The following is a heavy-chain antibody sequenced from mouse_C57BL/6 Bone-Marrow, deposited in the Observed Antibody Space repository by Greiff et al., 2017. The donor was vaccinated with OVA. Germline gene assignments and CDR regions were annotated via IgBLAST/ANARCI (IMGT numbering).Heavy chain of an antibody. Sequence: EVQLQESGPGLVKPSQSLSLTCSVTGYSITSGYYWNWIRQFPGNKLEWMGYISYDGSNNYNPSLKNRISITRDTSKNQFFLKLNSVTTEDTATYYGAREGGNYLYAMDYWGQGTSVTVSS. D-gene: IGHD2-1*01. V-gene: IGHV3-6*01. J-gene: IGHJ4*01. CDR1: GYSITSGYY. CDR2: ISYDGSN. CDR3: AREGGNYLYAMDY.